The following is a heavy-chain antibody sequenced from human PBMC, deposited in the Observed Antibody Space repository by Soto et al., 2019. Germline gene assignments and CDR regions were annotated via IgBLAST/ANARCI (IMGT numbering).Heavy chain of an antibody. V-gene: IGHV4-34*01. CDR1: GGSFSDYY. D-gene: IGHD3-3*01. J-gene: IGHJ6*04. Sequence: LSLTCSVYGGSFSDYYWSWIRQPPGKGLEWIGEINHSGSTNYNPSVKSRVTISVHTSKNQFSLKLSSVTAADTAVYYCARASKGSGSDYYDHYGMDVWGKGTTVTVSS. CDR3: ARASKGSGSDYYDHYGMDV. CDR2: INHSGST.